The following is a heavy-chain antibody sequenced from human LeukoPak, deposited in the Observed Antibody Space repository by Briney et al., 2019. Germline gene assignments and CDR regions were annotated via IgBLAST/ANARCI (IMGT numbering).Heavy chain of an antibody. CDR3: ARVSSSGILDY. V-gene: IGHV4-59*01. Sequence: SETLSLTCTVSGGSMTSYFWSWIRQPPGKGLEWIGYVYYTGSTNYNSSLKSRVTILLDTSKSQFSLKLSSVTAADTAVYYCARVSSSGILDYWGQGTLVTVSS. CDR1: GGSMTSYF. D-gene: IGHD3-22*01. CDR2: VYYTGST. J-gene: IGHJ4*02.